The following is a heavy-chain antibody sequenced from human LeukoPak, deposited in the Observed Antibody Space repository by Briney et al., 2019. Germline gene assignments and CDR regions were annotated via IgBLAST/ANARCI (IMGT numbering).Heavy chain of an antibody. D-gene: IGHD6-19*01. J-gene: IGHJ3*02. CDR1: GYSFTSYW. Sequence: GESLKISCKGSGYSFTSYWIGWVRQMPGKGLEWMGIIYPGDSDTRYSPSFQGQVTISADKSISTAYLQWSSLKASDTAMYYXXXXXXXIWPVHAFDIWGQGTMVTVSS. CDR3: XXXXXXIWPVHAFDI. CDR2: IYPGDSDT. V-gene: IGHV5-51*01.